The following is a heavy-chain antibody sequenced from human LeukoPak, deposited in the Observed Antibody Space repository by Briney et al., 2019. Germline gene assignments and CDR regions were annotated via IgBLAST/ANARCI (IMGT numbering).Heavy chain of an antibody. Sequence: ASVTVSCKASGYTFTGHYMHWVRQAPGQGLEWMGRINPDSGATVYAQKFQGRVTMTRDTSISTAYMALSSLRSEDTAVYYCATGTGATYKAIDYWGQGTLVTVSS. CDR3: ATGTGATYKAIDY. D-gene: IGHD1-26*01. CDR2: INPDSGAT. CDR1: GYTFTGHY. V-gene: IGHV1-2*06. J-gene: IGHJ4*02.